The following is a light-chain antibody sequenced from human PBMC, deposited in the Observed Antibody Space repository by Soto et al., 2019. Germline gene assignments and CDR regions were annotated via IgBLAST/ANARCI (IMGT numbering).Light chain of an antibody. CDR3: QQFQSSLRT. CDR1: QSVSNNY. J-gene: IGKJ1*01. V-gene: IGKV3-20*01. CDR2: GAS. Sequence: EIVLTQSPGTLSLSPGERATLSCRASQSVSNNYLAWYQQKPGQAPRLLIYGASNRATGTPDRFSGSGSGTDFTLTISGLEPEDFAMYYCQQFQSSLRTFGQGAKVDIK.